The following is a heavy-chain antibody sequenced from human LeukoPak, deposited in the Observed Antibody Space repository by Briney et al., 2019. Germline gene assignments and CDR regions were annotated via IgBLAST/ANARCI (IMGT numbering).Heavy chain of an antibody. J-gene: IGHJ4*02. CDR3: ARDTIGQQWLVPY. D-gene: IGHD6-19*01. Sequence: PGGSLRLSCAASGFTFSSYSMNWVRQAPGKGLEWVSSISSSSSYIYYADSVKGRFTISRDNAKNSLYLQMNSLRAEDTAVYYCARDTIGQQWLVPYWGQGTLVTVSS. CDR1: GFTFSSYS. CDR2: ISSSSSYI. V-gene: IGHV3-21*01.